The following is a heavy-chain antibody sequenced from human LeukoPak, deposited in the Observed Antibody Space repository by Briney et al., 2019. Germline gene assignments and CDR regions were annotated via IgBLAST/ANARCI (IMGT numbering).Heavy chain of an antibody. D-gene: IGHD3-22*01. V-gene: IGHV1-46*01. Sequence: ASVKVSCKASGYTFTSYYMHWVRQAPGQGLEWMGIINPSGGSTSYAQKFQGRVTMTRDMSTSTVYMELSSLRSEDTAVYYCARDPRDYYDSSGYDDCWGQGTLVTVSS. CDR2: INPSGGST. J-gene: IGHJ4*02. CDR1: GYTFTSYY. CDR3: ARDPRDYYDSSGYDDC.